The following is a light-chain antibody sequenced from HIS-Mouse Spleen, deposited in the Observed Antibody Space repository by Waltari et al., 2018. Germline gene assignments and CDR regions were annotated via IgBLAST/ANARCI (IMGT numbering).Light chain of an antibody. CDR1: SSDVGSYNL. V-gene: IGLV2-23*01. Sequence: QSALTQPASVSGSPGQSITISCTGTSSDVGSYNLVSWYQQHPDKAPKLMIYKCSKRPSGVSNRFAGSKSGNTASLTISGLQAEDEADYYCCSYAGSSTWVFGGGTKLTVL. J-gene: IGLJ3*02. CDR2: KCS. CDR3: CSYAGSSTWV.